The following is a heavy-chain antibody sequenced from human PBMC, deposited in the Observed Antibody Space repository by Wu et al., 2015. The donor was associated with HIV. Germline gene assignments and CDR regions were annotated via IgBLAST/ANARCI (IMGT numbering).Heavy chain of an antibody. Sequence: QVQLVQSGAGVKKPGSSVKGSCKASGGSFSDYAISWVRQAPGQGLEWMGRIIPMYGKPIDAQKFQGRITITADDSTSTVDMELSSLRSEDTAVYFCARDRDGGGFYYGMDVWGQGTTVTVSS. CDR3: ARDRDGGGFYYGMDV. CDR1: GGSFSDYA. J-gene: IGHJ6*02. D-gene: IGHD2-15*01. CDR2: IIPMYGKP. V-gene: IGHV1-69*18.